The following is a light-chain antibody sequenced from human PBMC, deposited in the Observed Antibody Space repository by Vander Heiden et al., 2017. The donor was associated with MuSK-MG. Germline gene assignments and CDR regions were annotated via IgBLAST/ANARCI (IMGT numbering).Light chain of an antibody. V-gene: IGKV3-11*01. CDR1: QSVSSY. J-gene: IGKJ4*01. CDR3: QHRRNWPLT. Sequence: IVLTQPPATLSLSPGERATLSCRASQSVSSYLAWYQQKPGQAPRLLIYDASNRATGIPARFSGSGSGTDFTLTISSLETEDFAVYYCQHRRNWPLTFGGGTKVEIK. CDR2: DAS.